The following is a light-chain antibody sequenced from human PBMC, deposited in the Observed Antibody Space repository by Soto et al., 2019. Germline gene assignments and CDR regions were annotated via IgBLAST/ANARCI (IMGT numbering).Light chain of an antibody. V-gene: IGKV3D-15*01. J-gene: IGKJ5*01. CDR2: GAS. CDR1: QSVRSN. Sequence: EIVMTQSPATLSVSPGERATLSCRASQSVRSNFAWYQQKPGQAPRLLIYGASTRATGIPARFSGSGSGTEFTLTISSLQYEDFAVYYCQQYNNWPAITCGQGTRMAIK. CDR3: QQYNNWPAIT.